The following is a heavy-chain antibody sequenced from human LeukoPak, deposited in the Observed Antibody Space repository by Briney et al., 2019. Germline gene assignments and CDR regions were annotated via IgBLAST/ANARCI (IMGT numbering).Heavy chain of an antibody. J-gene: IGHJ4*02. CDR3: AGTYYYDSSGYYPPIDY. D-gene: IGHD3-22*01. CDR2: IYYSGST. V-gene: IGHV4-59*01. Sequence: SETLSLTCTVSGGSISSYYWSWIRQPPGKGLEWIGYIYYSGSTNYNPSLKSRVTISVDTSKNQFSLKLSSVTAADTAVYYCAGTYYYDSSGYYPPIDYWGQGTLVTVSS. CDR1: GGSISSYY.